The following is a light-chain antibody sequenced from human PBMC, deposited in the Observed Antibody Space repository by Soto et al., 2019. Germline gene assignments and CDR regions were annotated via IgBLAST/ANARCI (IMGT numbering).Light chain of an antibody. CDR3: QQRHMWPST. V-gene: IGKV3-11*01. CDR1: QSFRGL. Sequence: EIVLTQSRRILSLSPGELAPLSCRASQSFRGLLAWYQQKPGQAPRLLIYDAYNRATGIPPRFSGSGSGTDFTLTISSLEPEDSAVYYCQQRHMWPSTFGQGTKVDIK. J-gene: IGKJ1*01. CDR2: DAY.